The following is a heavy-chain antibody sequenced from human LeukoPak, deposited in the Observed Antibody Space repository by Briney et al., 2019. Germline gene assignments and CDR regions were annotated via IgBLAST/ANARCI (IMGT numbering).Heavy chain of an antibody. J-gene: IGHJ3*02. CDR3: ARVRPGSGRDDAFAI. CDR2: IYYSGST. CDR1: GGSISSYY. Sequence: PSETLSLTCTVSGGSISSYYWSWIRQPPGKGLEWIGYIYYSGSTNYNPSLKSRVTISVDTSKNQFSLKLSSVTAADTAVYYCARVRPGSGRDDAFAIWGQGTMVIVSS. D-gene: IGHD1-14*01. V-gene: IGHV4-59*01.